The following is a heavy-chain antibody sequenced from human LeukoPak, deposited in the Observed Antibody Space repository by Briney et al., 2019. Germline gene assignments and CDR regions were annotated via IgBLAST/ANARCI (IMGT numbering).Heavy chain of an antibody. Sequence: ASVKVSCRASGYSFTSYDINWVRQATGQGLEWMGWMNPNSGNTGSAQKFQGRVTMTRNTSISTAYMELSNLRSEDTAVYYCARRVAAGGTCMGYWGQGTLVTVSS. CDR2: MNPNSGNT. CDR1: GYSFTSYD. V-gene: IGHV1-8*01. J-gene: IGHJ4*02. D-gene: IGHD6-13*01. CDR3: ARRVAAGGTCMGY.